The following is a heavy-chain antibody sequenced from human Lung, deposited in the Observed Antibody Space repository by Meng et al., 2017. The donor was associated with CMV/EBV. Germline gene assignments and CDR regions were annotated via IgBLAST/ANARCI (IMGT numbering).Heavy chain of an antibody. CDR2: IHYDTGET. Sequence: SVXVSCKTSGYTFAGHYLRWLRQAPGQGLEWMAWIHYDTGETNYAQNFHGRVTVTRDTSITTVYMELRSLRPDDTAMYYCARDDNWGPDYWGQGTLVTVSS. CDR3: ARDDNWGPDY. J-gene: IGHJ4*02. V-gene: IGHV1-2*02. CDR1: GYTFAGHY. D-gene: IGHD7-27*01.